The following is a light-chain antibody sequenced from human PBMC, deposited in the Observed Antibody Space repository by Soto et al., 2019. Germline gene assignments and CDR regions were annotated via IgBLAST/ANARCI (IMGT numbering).Light chain of an antibody. CDR2: DAS. CDR3: QQRSNWRALT. V-gene: IGKV3-11*01. CDR1: QSVSSY. Sequence: EIVLTQSPATLSLSPGERATLSCRASQSVSSYLAWYQQKPGQAPRLLIYDASNRATGIPARFSGSGSGTDFTLTISSLEHEDVAVYYCQQRSNWRALTFGGGTKVEIK. J-gene: IGKJ4*01.